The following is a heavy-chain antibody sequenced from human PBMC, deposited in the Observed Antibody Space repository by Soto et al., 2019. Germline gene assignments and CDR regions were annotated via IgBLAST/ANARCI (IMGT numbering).Heavy chain of an antibody. V-gene: IGHV1-69*13. D-gene: IGHD5-12*01. CDR1: GGTFSSYA. Sequence: ASVKVSCKASGGTFSSYAISWVRQAPGQGLEWMGGIIPIFGTANYAQKFQGRVTITADESTSTAYMELSSLRSEDTAVYYCARNKRDGYNLRLDYWGQGTLVTVSS. CDR3: ARNKRDGYNLRLDY. CDR2: IIPIFGTA. J-gene: IGHJ4*02.